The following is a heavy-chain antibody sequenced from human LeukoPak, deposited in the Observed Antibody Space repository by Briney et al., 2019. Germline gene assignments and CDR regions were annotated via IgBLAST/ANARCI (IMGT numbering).Heavy chain of an antibody. D-gene: IGHD4-17*01. CDR1: GFNFRDSA. Sequence: GTSLRLSCAASGFNFRDSAMHWVRQPPGKGLEGVAASSYDGTNKYYADSVNGRFTISRDNSKNTLFLQMNNLRLEDTAVYYCAADYRDYVSPSDWGQGSLVIVSS. V-gene: IGHV3-30*04. J-gene: IGHJ4*02. CDR2: SSYDGTNK. CDR3: AADYRDYVSPSD.